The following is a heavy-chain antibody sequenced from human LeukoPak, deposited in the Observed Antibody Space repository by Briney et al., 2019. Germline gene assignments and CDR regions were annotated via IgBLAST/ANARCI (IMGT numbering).Heavy chain of an antibody. CDR2: FDPEDGET. CDR3: ATAADYYYYGMDV. V-gene: IGHV1-24*01. D-gene: IGHD2-15*01. Sequence: VASVKVPCKVSGYTLTELSMHWVRQAPGKGLEWMGGFDPEDGETIYAQKFQGRVTMTEDTSTDTAYMELSSLRSEDTAVYYCATAADYYYYGMDVWGQGTTVTVSS. J-gene: IGHJ6*02. CDR1: GYTLTELS.